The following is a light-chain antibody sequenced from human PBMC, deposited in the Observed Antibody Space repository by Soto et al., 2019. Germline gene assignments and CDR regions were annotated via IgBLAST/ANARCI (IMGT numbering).Light chain of an antibody. CDR2: RAS. V-gene: IGKV1-9*01. J-gene: IGKJ4*01. Sequence: IQLTQSPSSLSASVGDRVTITCRASQGIRNYLAWYQQKPGKAPNLLIYRASTLQGGVPSRFSGSGSGTDFSLTISSLQPEDVATYYCQYLNSFPLTFGGGTKVELK. CDR3: QYLNSFPLT. CDR1: QGIRNY.